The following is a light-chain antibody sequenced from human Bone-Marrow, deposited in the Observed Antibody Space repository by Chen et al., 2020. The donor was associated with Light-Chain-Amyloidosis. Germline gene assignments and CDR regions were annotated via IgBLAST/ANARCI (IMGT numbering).Light chain of an antibody. Sequence: SSALTQPPSVLVSPGHMARITCSGDDLPTKYAYGYQQKPGQAPVMVIHRDTERPSGISERFSGSSSGTTATLTISGVQAEDEADYHCQSADSSGTYEVIFGGGTKLTVL. V-gene: IGLV3-25*03. J-gene: IGLJ2*01. CDR2: RDT. CDR3: QSADSSGTYEVI. CDR1: DLPTKY.